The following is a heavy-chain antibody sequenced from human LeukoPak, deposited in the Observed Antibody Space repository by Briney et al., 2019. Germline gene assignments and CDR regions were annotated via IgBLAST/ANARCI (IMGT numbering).Heavy chain of an antibody. Sequence: GGSLRLSCVASEYGFRAYTFTWVRQAPGKGLEWVSSISSSSSYIYYADSVKGRFTISRDNAKNSLYLQMNSLRAEDTAVYYCARIYYYGSGTYLDYWGQGTLVTVSS. D-gene: IGHD3-10*01. V-gene: IGHV3-21*01. CDR2: ISSSSSYI. CDR1: EYGFRAYT. CDR3: ARIYYYGSGTYLDY. J-gene: IGHJ4*02.